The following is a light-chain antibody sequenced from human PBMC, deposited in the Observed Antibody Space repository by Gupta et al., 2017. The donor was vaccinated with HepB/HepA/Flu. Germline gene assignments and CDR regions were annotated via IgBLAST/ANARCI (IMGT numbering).Light chain of an antibody. CDR1: RSISTS. CDR2: AAS. Sequence: TQSPSSLYASVGDRVTITCRASRSISTSLNWYQQKPGKAPELLISAASTLQSGVPSRFSGSGSGTDFTLSITSLQPEDFATYYCQQTYSSPPITFGGGT. J-gene: IGKJ4*01. V-gene: IGKV1-39*01. CDR3: QQTYSSPPIT.